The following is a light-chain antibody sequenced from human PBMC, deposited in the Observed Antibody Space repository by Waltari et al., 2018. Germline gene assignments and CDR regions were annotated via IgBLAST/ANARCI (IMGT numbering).Light chain of an antibody. Sequence: SYVLTQPPSVSVAPGKTARITCSGNDIGSKSVHWYQQKPGQAPVLVIFDDTDRPSGIPAQFSGSNSGNTATLTISRGEAGDEADYYGQVWDSSSVHVVFGGGTKLTVL. CDR1: DIGSKS. CDR2: DDT. J-gene: IGLJ2*01. V-gene: IGLV3-21*04. CDR3: QVWDSSSVHVV.